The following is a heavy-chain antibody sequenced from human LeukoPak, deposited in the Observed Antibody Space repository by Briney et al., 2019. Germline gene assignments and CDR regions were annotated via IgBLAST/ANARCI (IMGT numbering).Heavy chain of an antibody. CDR1: GFSFNREW. J-gene: IGHJ3*01. CDR3: ARYNDIAVGDSFDV. V-gene: IGHV3-7*01. CDR2: IRYDGRQT. Sequence: GRSLRPSYAASGFSFNREWMVSVSQAPGKGLESVATIRYDGRQTMYLDSVRCRFTISRDNARSSLYLQMNSLRVEDTAVYYCARYNDIAVGDSFDVWGQGTKVTVSS. D-gene: IGHD2-15*01.